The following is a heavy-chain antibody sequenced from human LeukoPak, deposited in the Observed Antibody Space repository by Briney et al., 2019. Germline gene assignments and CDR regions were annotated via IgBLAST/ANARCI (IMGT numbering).Heavy chain of an antibody. Sequence: GASVKVSCKASGYTFTGYYMHWVRQAPGQGLEWMGWTNPNSGAANYAQKFQGRVTMTRDTSISTAYMELTTLRSDDTALYYCARDSGSFFHDAFDIWGQGTMVTVSS. CDR1: GYTFTGYY. V-gene: IGHV1-2*02. CDR3: ARDSGSFFHDAFDI. CDR2: TNPNSGAA. D-gene: IGHD1-26*01. J-gene: IGHJ3*02.